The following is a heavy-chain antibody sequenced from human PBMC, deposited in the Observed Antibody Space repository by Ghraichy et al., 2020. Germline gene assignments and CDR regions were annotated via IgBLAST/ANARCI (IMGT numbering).Heavy chain of an antibody. V-gene: IGHV3-15*01. CDR1: GFTFSNAW. J-gene: IGHJ6*02. D-gene: IGHD1-7*01. Sequence: GGSLRLSCAASGFTFSNAWMSWVRQAPGKGLEWVGRIKSKTDGGTTDYAAPVKGRFTISRDDSKNTLYLQMNSLKTEDTAVYYCTTDLGNWNYDYYYYGMDVWGQGTTVTVSS. CDR3: TTDLGNWNYDYYYYGMDV. CDR2: IKSKTDGGTT.